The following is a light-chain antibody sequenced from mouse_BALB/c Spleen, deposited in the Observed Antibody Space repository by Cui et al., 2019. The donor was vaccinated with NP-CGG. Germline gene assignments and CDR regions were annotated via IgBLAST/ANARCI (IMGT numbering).Light chain of an antibody. CDR2: GTN. V-gene: IGLV1*01. J-gene: IGLJ1*01. Sequence: QAVVTQESALTQSPGETVTLTCRSSTGAVTTSNYANWVQEKPDHLFTGLIGGTNNRAPGVPARFSGSLIGDKAALTITGAQTEDEAIYFCTLWYSNHWVFGGGTKLTVL. CDR3: TLWYSNHWV. CDR1: TGAVTTSNY.